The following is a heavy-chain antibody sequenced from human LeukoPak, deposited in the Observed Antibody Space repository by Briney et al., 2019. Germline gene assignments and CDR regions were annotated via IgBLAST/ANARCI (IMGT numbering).Heavy chain of an antibody. D-gene: IGHD3-22*01. CDR3: ARVGHDSISGMDV. Sequence: GGSLRLSCAASGFTFSSYAMHWVRQAPGKGLEYVSAISSNGGSTYYANSVKGRFTISRDNSKNTLYLQMNSLRAEDTAVYYCARVGHDSISGMDVWGQGTTVTVSS. V-gene: IGHV3-64*01. CDR1: GFTFSSYA. CDR2: ISSNGGST. J-gene: IGHJ6*02.